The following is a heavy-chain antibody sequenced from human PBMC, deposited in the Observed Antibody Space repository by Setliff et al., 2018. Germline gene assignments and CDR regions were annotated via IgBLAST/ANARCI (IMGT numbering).Heavy chain of an antibody. CDR1: GASISSDGYY. CDR3: ARSRTIAVKGGVFGV. J-gene: IGHJ2*01. Sequence: SETLSLTCIVSGASISSDGYYWSWIRQHPGKGLEWIGYIYYNGNTYYNPYLKSRVTISFDTSKNQFSLELSTVTAADTAVYYCARSRTIAVKGGVFGVWGRGTLVTVSS. D-gene: IGHD6-19*01. CDR2: IYYNGNT. V-gene: IGHV4-31*03.